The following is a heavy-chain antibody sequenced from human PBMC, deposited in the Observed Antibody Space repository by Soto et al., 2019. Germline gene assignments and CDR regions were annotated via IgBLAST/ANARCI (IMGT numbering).Heavy chain of an antibody. D-gene: IGHD2-15*01. V-gene: IGHV1-46*03. Sequence: ASVKVSCKASGYTFTSYYMHWVRQAPGQGLEWMGIINPSGGSTSYAQKFQGRVTMTRDTSTSTVYMELSSLRSEDTAVYYCARVHCSGGSCYSVDYWGQGTLVTVSS. J-gene: IGHJ4*02. CDR2: INPSGGST. CDR1: GYTFTSYY. CDR3: ARVHCSGGSCYSVDY.